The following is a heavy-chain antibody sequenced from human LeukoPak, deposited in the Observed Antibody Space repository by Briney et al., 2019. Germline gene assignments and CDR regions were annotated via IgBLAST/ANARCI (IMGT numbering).Heavy chain of an antibody. V-gene: IGHV1-69*13. CDR2: IIPIFGTA. Sequence: SVKVSCKASGGTFSSYAISWVRQAPGQRLEWMGGIIPIFGTAKYVQKFQGRVTITADESTSTAYMELSSLRSEDTAVYYCAREAAAAPFDYWGQGTLVTVSS. CDR1: GGTFSSYA. J-gene: IGHJ4*02. D-gene: IGHD6-13*01. CDR3: AREAAAAPFDY.